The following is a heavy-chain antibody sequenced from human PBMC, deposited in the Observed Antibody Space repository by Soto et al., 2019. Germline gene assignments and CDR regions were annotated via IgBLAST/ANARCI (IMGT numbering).Heavy chain of an antibody. V-gene: IGHV3-48*03. CDR3: TRAAWFPYLSFY. Sequence: GGSLRLSCAASGFTFSRFELHWVRQAPGKGLEWISYISSSGSTAYYASSVGGRFTISRDNANNSVYLQMDSLRAEDTALYYCTRAAWFPYLSFYWGQGALATVSS. D-gene: IGHD3-10*01. CDR1: GFTFSRFE. CDR2: ISSSGSTA. J-gene: IGHJ4*02.